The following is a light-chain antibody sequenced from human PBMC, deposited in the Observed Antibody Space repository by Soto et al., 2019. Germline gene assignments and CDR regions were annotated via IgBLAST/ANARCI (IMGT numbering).Light chain of an antibody. V-gene: IGLV2-14*03. CDR1: SSDVGGYNF. CDR3: ASYTTSSTWV. Sequence: QSALTQPASVSGSPGQSITISCTGTSSDVGGYNFVSWFQQHPGKTPKLLIFDVSNRPSGVSNRFSGSKSGNTASLTISGLLAGDEADYYCASYTTSSTWVFCGVTKLTVL. CDR2: DVS. J-gene: IGLJ3*02.